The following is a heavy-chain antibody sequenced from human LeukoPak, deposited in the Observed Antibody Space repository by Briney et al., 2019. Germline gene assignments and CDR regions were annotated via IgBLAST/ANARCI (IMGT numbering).Heavy chain of an antibody. Sequence: SETLSLTCTVSGGSISSYYWSGIRHPAGKGLEWIGRIFATGGTNHNPSLRSRVTMSVDTSKNQLSLRLTSMTAADTAVYYCAREIMRATTIEYWGQGTLVTVSS. CDR3: AREIMRATTIEY. CDR2: IFATGGT. V-gene: IGHV4-4*07. CDR1: GGSISSYY. D-gene: IGHD1-26*01. J-gene: IGHJ4*02.